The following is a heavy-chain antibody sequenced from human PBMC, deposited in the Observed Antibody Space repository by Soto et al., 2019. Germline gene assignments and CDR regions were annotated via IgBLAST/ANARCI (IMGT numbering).Heavy chain of an antibody. Sequence: EVQLLESGGGLVQPGGSLRLSCAASGFTFSSYAMSWVRQAPGKGLEWVSAISGSGGSTYYADSMKGRFTISRDNSKNTLYLQMNSLRAEDTAVYYCAKDQGGIVATIRSAFDIWGQGTMVTVSS. D-gene: IGHD5-12*01. V-gene: IGHV3-23*01. CDR3: AKDQGGIVATIRSAFDI. CDR1: GFTFSSYA. CDR2: ISGSGGST. J-gene: IGHJ3*02.